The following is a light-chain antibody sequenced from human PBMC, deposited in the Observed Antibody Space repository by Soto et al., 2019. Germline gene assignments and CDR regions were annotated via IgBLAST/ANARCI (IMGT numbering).Light chain of an antibody. CDR1: SSDVGDYKY. Sequence: QSVLTQPASVSGSPGQSITISCTGTSSDVGDYKYVSWYQQHPGKAPKLMIYDVSNRPSGVSHRFSGSKSGNTASLTISGLRAEDEADYYCKSYTTSTTLVVFGGGAKLTVL. CDR2: DVS. J-gene: IGLJ2*01. CDR3: KSYTTSTTLVV. V-gene: IGLV2-14*01.